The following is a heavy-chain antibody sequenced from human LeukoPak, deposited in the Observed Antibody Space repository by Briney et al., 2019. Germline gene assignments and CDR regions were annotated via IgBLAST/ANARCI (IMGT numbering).Heavy chain of an antibody. Sequence: SETLSLTCTVSGGSISSSSYYWGWIRQPPGKGLEWIVSIYYSGSTYYNPSLKSRVTISVDTSKNQFSLKLSSVTAADTAVYYCARGSYKSITMIVVVNYYFDYGGQGTLVTVS. CDR1: GGSISSSSYY. J-gene: IGHJ4*02. D-gene: IGHD3-22*01. CDR2: IYYSGST. CDR3: ARGSYKSITMIVVVNYYFDY. V-gene: IGHV4-39*01.